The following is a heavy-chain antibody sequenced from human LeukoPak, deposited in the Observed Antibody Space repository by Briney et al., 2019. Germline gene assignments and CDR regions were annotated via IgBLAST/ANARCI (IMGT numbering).Heavy chain of an antibody. Sequence: SVEVSCKASGGTFSSYAISWVRQAPGQGLEWMGGIIPIFGTANYAHKFQGRVTITTDESTSTAYMELSSLRSEDTAVYYCARSPHLSGYYRNYYYYYYMDVWGKGTTVTVSS. J-gene: IGHJ6*03. CDR1: GGTFSSYA. CDR2: IIPIFGTA. D-gene: IGHD3-3*01. CDR3: ARSPHLSGYYRNYYYYYYMDV. V-gene: IGHV1-69*05.